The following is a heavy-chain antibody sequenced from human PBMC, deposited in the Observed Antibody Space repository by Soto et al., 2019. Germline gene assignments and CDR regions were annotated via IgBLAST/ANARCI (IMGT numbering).Heavy chain of an antibody. J-gene: IGHJ4*02. CDR1: GFTFSSYA. D-gene: IGHD6-13*01. Sequence: EVQLLESGGGLVQPGGSLRLSCAASGFTFSSYAMSWVRQAPGKGLEWVSAISGSGGSTYYADSVKGRLTISRDNSKNTLYLQMNSLRAEDTAVYYCAKADIAAAGVRYYFDYWGQGTLVTVSS. V-gene: IGHV3-23*01. CDR2: ISGSGGST. CDR3: AKADIAAAGVRYYFDY.